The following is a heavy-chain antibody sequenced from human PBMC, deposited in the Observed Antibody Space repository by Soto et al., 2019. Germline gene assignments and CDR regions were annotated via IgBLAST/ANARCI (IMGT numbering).Heavy chain of an antibody. D-gene: IGHD3-16*01. CDR1: GFTFSNAW. CDR2: IKSRADGGTA. V-gene: IGHV3-15*01. CDR3: ATFGGNLGAFDY. J-gene: IGHJ4*02. Sequence: EVQLVESGGGLVKPGGSLRLSCAASGFTFSNAWMSWVRQAPGKGLEWVGRIKSRADGGTADHAAPVKGRFAISRDDSKNTLYLQMNSLKTEDTAVYYCATFGGNLGAFDYWGQGTLVTVSS.